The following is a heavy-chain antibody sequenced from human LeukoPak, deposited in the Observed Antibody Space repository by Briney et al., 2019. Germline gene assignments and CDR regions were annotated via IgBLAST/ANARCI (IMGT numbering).Heavy chain of an antibody. J-gene: IGHJ6*02. V-gene: IGHV3-33*01. CDR3: ARPYYSNYYYYGMDV. Sequence: GRSLRLSCAASGFTFSSNGMHWVRQAPGKGLEWVGIIWYDGSNKYYADSVKGRFTISGDNSKNTLYLQMNSLRVEDTAVYYCARPYYSNYYYYGMDVWGQGTTVTVSS. D-gene: IGHD4-11*01. CDR2: IWYDGSNK. CDR1: GFTFSSNG.